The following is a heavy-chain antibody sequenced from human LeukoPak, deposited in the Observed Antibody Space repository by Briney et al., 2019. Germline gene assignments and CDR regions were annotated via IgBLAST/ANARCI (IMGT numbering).Heavy chain of an antibody. J-gene: IGHJ4*02. CDR1: GYTFTSYG. D-gene: IGHD3-10*01. Sequence: ASVKVSCKASGYTFTSYGISWVRQAPGQGLEWMGWINPNSGGTNYAQKFQGRVTMTRDTSISTAYMELSRLRSDDTAVYYCARGLWFGELLSPLSDYWGQGTLVTVSS. CDR2: INPNSGGT. CDR3: ARGLWFGELLSPLSDY. V-gene: IGHV1-2*02.